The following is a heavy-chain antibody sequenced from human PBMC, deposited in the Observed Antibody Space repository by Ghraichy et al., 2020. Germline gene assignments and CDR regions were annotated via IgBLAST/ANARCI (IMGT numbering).Heavy chain of an antibody. CDR1: GGSFSGYY. CDR3: ARVPLGFSAQISDAFDI. J-gene: IGHJ3*02. Sequence: SETLSLTCAVYGGSFSGYYWSWIRQPPGKGLEWIGEINHSGSTNYNPSLKSRVTISVDTSKNQFSLKLSSVTAADTAVYYCARVPLGFSAQISDAFDILGQGTMVTVSS. CDR2: INHSGST. V-gene: IGHV4-34*01. D-gene: IGHD3-10*01.